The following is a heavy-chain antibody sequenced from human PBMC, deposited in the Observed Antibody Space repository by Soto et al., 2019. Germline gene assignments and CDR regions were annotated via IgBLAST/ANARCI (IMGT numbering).Heavy chain of an antibody. Sequence: TLSLTCTVSGGSISSSDSYWGWIRQPPVKGLDWIASVYYSGSTFYNPSLKSRVTISIDTSKNQFSLDLSSVTAADTAVYYCARDSFTPPNYYYSMDVWGQVTTVT. V-gene: IGHV4-39*02. CDR2: VYYSGST. J-gene: IGHJ6*02. CDR3: ARDSFTPPNYYYSMDV. CDR1: GGSISSSDSY.